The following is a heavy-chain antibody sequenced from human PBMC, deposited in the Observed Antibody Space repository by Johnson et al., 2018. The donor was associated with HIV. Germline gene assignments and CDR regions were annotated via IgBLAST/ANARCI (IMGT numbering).Heavy chain of an antibody. D-gene: IGHD7-27*01. CDR3: ARDPTTQYSRLTGDFGAFDI. CDR2: INWNGGTT. Sequence: VQLVESGGGVVRPGGSLRLSCTASRITFDDYDMSWVRQAPGKGLEWVSGINWNGGTTGYADSVKGRFTISRDNAKNSLYLQMNSRRAEDTALYYCARDPTTQYSRLTGDFGAFDIWGQGTMVTVSS. J-gene: IGHJ3*02. CDR1: RITFDDYD. V-gene: IGHV3-20*04.